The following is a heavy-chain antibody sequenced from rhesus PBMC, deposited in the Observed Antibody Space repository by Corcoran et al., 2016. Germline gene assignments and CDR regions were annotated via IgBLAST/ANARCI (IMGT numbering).Heavy chain of an antibody. Sequence: QLQLQESGPGLMKPSETLSLTCAVSGGSISGNYGSWIRQPPGKGLGWIGRISGSGGSTDHNPSLKGRVTISTDTSKNQFSLKLSSVTAADTAVYYCARGTGLYGLDSWGQGVVVTVSS. CDR3: ARGTGLYGLDS. V-gene: IGHV4-173*01. D-gene: IGHD2-15*01. CDR2: ISGSGGST. J-gene: IGHJ6*01. CDR1: GGSISGNY.